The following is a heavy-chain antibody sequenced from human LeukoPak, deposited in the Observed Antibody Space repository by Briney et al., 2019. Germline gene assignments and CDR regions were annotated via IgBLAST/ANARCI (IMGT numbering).Heavy chain of an antibody. J-gene: IGHJ6*02. V-gene: IGHV3-23*01. CDR2: ISGSGGST. D-gene: IGHD2-2*02. CDR1: GFTFSSYA. CDR3: AKEYCSSTSCYTGWYYYYGMDV. Sequence: SGGSLRLSCAASGFTFSSYAMSWVRQAPRKGLEWVSAISGSGGSTYYADSVKGRFTISRDNSKNTLYLQMNSLRAEDTAVYYCAKEYCSSTSCYTGWYYYYGMDVWGQGTTVTVSS.